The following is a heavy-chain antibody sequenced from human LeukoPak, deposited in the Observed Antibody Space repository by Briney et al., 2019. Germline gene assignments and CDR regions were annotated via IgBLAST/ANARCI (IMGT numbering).Heavy chain of an antibody. CDR3: ARDPLAAVAGRGYFDY. J-gene: IGHJ4*02. V-gene: IGHV1-2*02. D-gene: IGHD6-19*01. CDR1: GYTFTGYY. CDR2: INPNSGGT. Sequence: GASVKVSCKASGYTFTGYYMHWVRQAPGQGLEWMGWINPNSGGTNYAQKFQGRVTMTRDTSISTAYMELSRLRSDDTAVYYWARDPLAAVAGRGYFDYWGQGTLVTVSS.